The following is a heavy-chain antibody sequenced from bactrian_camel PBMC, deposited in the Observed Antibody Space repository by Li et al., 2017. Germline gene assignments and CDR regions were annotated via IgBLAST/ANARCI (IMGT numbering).Heavy chain of an antibody. D-gene: IGHD7*01. J-gene: IGHJ4*01. CDR2: IFSDGRTI. V-gene: IGHV3S7*01. CDR3: QTFRAYGGTWACSDN. CDR1: GFTFSVAH. Sequence: HVQLVESGGGLVQPGEPIKLSCTASGFTFSVAHMFWVRQAPGKGLEWVSTIFSDGRTIKYADSVKGRFTFSRDNHKNSVYLQMSSLKPEDTAMCSCQTFRAYGGTWACSDNGGPGTQVTVS.